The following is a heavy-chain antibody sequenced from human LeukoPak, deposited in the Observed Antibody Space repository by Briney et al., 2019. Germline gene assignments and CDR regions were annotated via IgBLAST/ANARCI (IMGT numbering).Heavy chain of an antibody. V-gene: IGHV5-51*01. Sequence: GESLKISCKGSEYSSTTHWIGWVRQMPGKGLELMGIIYHGDSDPRYGPSFQGQVTISADESFSTAYLQWSSLKSSDSAIYYCATTSTQVAAVGSDAFDIWGQGTLVTVSS. CDR2: IYHGDSDP. CDR3: ATTSTQVAAVGSDAFDI. D-gene: IGHD6-13*01. J-gene: IGHJ3*02. CDR1: EYSSTTHW.